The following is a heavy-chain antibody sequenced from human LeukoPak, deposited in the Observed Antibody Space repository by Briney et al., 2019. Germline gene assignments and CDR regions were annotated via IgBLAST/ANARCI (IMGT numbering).Heavy chain of an antibody. Sequence: PGGSLRLSCAASGFIFSNYWMHWVRQAPGKGLVWVSRINSDGITSTYADSVKGRFTISRDNAKNTLYLQMNSLRAEDTAEYYCGRKTPGSGSVFFDYLGQGTLVNVSS. J-gene: IGHJ4*01. V-gene: IGHV3-74*01. CDR1: GFIFSNYW. D-gene: IGHD3-10*01. CDR3: GRKTPGSGSVFFDY. CDR2: INSDGITS.